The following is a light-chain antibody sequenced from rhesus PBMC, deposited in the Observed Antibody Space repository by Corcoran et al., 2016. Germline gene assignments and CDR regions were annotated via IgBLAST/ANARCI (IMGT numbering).Light chain of an antibody. V-gene: IGKV1-21*01. CDR1: QDIGSW. Sequence: DIQMTQSPSSLSASVGDRVTITCRASQDIGSWLAWYQQKPGKAPKVLFNKASRLLSGVPSRCSGSGAGTYFTLTITGLQPEDFATYFCQQYNSAPPTFGQGTKVEIK. CDR2: KAS. J-gene: IGKJ1*01. CDR3: QQYNSAPPT.